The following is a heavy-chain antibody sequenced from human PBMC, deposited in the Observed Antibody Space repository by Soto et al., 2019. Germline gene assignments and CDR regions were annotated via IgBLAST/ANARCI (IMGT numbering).Heavy chain of an antibody. V-gene: IGHV4-30-4*01. D-gene: IGHD6-6*01. CDR1: GGAISSGDYY. J-gene: IGHJ4*02. Sequence: QVQLQESGPGLVKPSQTLSLTCTVSGGAISSGDYYWSWIRQPPGKGLEWIGYIYHSGNTYYNPSLKSRVTISVDRSQNQFSLNLSSVTAADTAVYYCARVGSSIATRPFDYWGQGTLVTVSS. CDR2: IYHSGNT. CDR3: ARVGSSIATRPFDY.